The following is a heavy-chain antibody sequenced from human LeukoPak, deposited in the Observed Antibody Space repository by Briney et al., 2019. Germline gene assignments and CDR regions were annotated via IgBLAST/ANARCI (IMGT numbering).Heavy chain of an antibody. CDR2: ISAYNGNT. D-gene: IGHD3-22*01. CDR3: ARDYYDSSGYYYFDY. Sequence: ASVKVSCKASGYTFTSYGISWVRQAPGQGLEWMGWISAYNGNTNYAQKLQGRVTMTTDTSTSAAYMELRSLRSNDTAVYYCARDYYDSSGYYYFDYWGQGTLVTVSS. J-gene: IGHJ4*02. V-gene: IGHV1-18*01. CDR1: GYTFTSYG.